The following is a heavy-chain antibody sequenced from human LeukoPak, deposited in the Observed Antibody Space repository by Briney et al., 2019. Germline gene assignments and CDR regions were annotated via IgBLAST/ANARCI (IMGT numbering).Heavy chain of an antibody. CDR1: GYSFTKFG. CDR2: INPSGGST. CDR3: ARDLLSTGYCSGGSCSGESY. J-gene: IGHJ4*02. D-gene: IGHD2-15*01. V-gene: IGHV1-46*01. Sequence: GASVKVSCKASGYSFTKFGISWVRQAPGQGLEWMGIINPSGGSTSYAQKFQGRVTMTRDTSTSTVYMELSSLRSEDTAVYYCARDLLSTGYCSGGSCSGESYWGQGTLVTVSS.